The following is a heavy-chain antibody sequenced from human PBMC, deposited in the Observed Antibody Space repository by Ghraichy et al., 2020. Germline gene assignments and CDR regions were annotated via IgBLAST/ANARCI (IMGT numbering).Heavy chain of an antibody. J-gene: IGHJ6*02. V-gene: IGHV4-39*01. CDR3: ARQYDFWSGYDQDYGMDV. CDR1: GDYISRKFYY. D-gene: IGHD3-3*01. Sequence: SETLSLTCAVSGDYISRKFYYWGWIRQPPGKGLAWIVSIYYSGRTYYNLSLKSRLTMYVDTSKNQFSLKLTSLTAADTALYYCARQYDFWSGYDQDYGMDVCGQGTTDTVSS. CDR2: IYYSGRT.